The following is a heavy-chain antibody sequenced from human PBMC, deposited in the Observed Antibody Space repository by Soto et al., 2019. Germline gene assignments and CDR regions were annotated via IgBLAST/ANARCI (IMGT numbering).Heavy chain of an antibody. CDR1: GGSISSYY. D-gene: IGHD3-10*01. CDR3: ARDLGYYGSGTPSYYYYGMDV. J-gene: IGHJ6*02. CDR2: IYYSGST. Sequence: NHSETLSLTCTVSGGSISSYYWSWIRQPPGKGLEWIGYIYYSGSTNYNPSLKSRVTISVDTSKNQFSLKLSSVTAADTAVYYCARDLGYYGSGTPSYYYYGMDVWGQGTTVTVSS. V-gene: IGHV4-59*01.